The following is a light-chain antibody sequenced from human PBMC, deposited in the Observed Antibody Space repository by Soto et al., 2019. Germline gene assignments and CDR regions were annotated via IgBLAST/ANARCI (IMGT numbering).Light chain of an antibody. CDR2: GNN. Sequence: QSVLTQPPSVSGAPGQRVTISCTGSSSNIGAGYHVHWYQQLPGTAPKLLIYGNNNRPSGVPDRFSGSKSGTSASLAITGLQAKDEADYFCQSYDSSLSGSVFGGGTKVTVL. J-gene: IGLJ3*02. V-gene: IGLV1-40*01. CDR1: SSNIGAGYH. CDR3: QSYDSSLSGSV.